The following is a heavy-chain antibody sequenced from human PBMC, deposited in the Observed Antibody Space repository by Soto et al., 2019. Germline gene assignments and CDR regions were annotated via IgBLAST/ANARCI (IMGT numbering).Heavy chain of an antibody. CDR3: ARDTEYTSTWYYFDY. D-gene: IGHD6-6*01. CDR1: GGSVSSGGYY. CDR2: IYYSGST. J-gene: IGHJ4*02. Sequence: QVQLQESGPGLVKPSQTLSLTCTVSGGSVSSGGYYWSWIRQHPGKGLEWIGYIYYSGSTDYNPSLKSRVTISVDTSKNQFSLKLSSVTAADTAVYYCARDTEYTSTWYYFDYWGQGTLVTVSS. V-gene: IGHV4-31*03.